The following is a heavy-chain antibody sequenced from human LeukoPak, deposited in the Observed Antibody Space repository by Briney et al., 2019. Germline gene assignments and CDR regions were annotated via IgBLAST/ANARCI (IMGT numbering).Heavy chain of an antibody. V-gene: IGHV3-49*03. CDR1: GFTFGDYA. D-gene: IGHD6-13*01. J-gene: IGHJ4*02. CDR3: TRERSAIPGIAATGTSVY. CDR2: IRSKVYGGTT. Sequence: PGGSLRLSCTASGFTFGDYAMSWFRQAPGKGLEWVGLIRSKVYGGTTEYAASVKGRFTISRDDSKSIAYLQMNSLKTEDTAVYYCTRERSAIPGIAATGTSVYWGQGTLVTVSS.